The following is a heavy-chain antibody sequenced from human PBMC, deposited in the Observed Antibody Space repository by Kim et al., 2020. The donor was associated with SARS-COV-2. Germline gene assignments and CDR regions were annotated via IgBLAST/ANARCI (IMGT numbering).Heavy chain of an antibody. Sequence: KGRFPISKDNAKNTLYLQMSNLRAEDTAVYYCARDMGYYGSGSLSAFDYWGQGTLVTVSS. V-gene: IGHV3-74*01. J-gene: IGHJ4*02. CDR3: ARDMGYYGSGSLSAFDY. D-gene: IGHD3-10*01.